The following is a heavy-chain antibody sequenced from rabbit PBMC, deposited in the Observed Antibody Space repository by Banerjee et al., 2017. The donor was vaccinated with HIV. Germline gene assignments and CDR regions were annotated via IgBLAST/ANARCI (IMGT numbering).Heavy chain of an antibody. V-gene: IGHV1S45*01. CDR1: GFSFSSGYD. J-gene: IGHJ4*01. Sequence: QEQLEESGGGLVKPEGSLTLTCKASGFSFSSGYDMCWVRQAPGKGLEWIGCIYTGGGTTYYASWAKGRFTISKPSSTTVTLQMTSLTAADTATYFCAREDGGVGGYDNNLWGPGTLVTVS. CDR2: IYTGGGTT. D-gene: IGHD1-1*01. CDR3: AREDGGVGGYDNNL.